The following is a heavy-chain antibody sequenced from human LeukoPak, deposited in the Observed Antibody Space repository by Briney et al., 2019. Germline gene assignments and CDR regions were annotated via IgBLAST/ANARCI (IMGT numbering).Heavy chain of an antibody. CDR1: GFTFNSYA. Sequence: GGSLRLSCAASGFTFNSYAMSWVRQAPGKGLEWVANINKDGGEKYCVDSVKGRFTISRDNAKNSLYLQMNSLRADDTAVYYCVKDSPPRYSGSPPAYWGQGTLVTVSS. J-gene: IGHJ4*02. CDR3: VKDSPPRYSGSPPAY. V-gene: IGHV3-7*03. D-gene: IGHD1-26*01. CDR2: INKDGGEK.